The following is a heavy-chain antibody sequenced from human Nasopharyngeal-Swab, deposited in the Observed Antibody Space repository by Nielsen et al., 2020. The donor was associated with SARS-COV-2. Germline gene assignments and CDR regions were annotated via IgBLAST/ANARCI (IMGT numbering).Heavy chain of an antibody. J-gene: IGHJ4*02. V-gene: IGHV3-74*01. D-gene: IGHD1-26*01. CDR3: ARDREEPPKGMHPMFDQ. CDR2: IKSDGSQT. Sequence: GESLKISCAASGFIFSSHWMHWVRQAPGKGPMWVARIKSDGSQTDYAPSVKGRFTISRDNAKNALYLQMNSLNDEDMAVYYCARDREEPPKGMHPMFDQWGQGTLVTVSS. CDR1: GFIFSSHW.